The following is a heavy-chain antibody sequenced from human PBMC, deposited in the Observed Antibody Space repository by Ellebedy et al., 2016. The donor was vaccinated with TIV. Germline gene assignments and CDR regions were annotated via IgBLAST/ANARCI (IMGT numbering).Heavy chain of an antibody. CDR3: ARYSGSGTYYRNGMDV. J-gene: IGHJ6*02. Sequence: AASVQVSCKSSGYSFIDYGITWVRQAPGPGLDWMGWVSAYSGNTNYAENLQGRVTMTTDTSTDTAYMELRSLRSDDTAVYFCARYSGSGTYYRNGMDVWGQGTTVTVSS. V-gene: IGHV1-18*01. CDR1: GYSFIDYG. D-gene: IGHD3-10*01. CDR2: VSAYSGNT.